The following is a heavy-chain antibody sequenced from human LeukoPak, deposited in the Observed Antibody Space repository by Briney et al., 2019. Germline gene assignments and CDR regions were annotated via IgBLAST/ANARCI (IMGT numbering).Heavy chain of an antibody. D-gene: IGHD6-13*01. V-gene: IGHV3-48*04. CDR3: ARLPGYSSSWYKGDAFDI. Sequence: PGGSLRLSCAASGLTFSTYSMNWVRQAPGKGLEWVSYISSSGSTIYYADSVKGRFTISRDNAKNSLYLQMNSLRAEDTAVYYCARLPGYSSSWYKGDAFDIWGQGTMVTVSS. J-gene: IGHJ3*02. CDR2: ISSSGSTI. CDR1: GLTFSTYS.